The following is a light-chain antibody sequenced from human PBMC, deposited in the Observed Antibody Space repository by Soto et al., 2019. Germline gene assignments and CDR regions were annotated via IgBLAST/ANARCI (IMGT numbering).Light chain of an antibody. CDR2: TSG. J-gene: IGKJ2*01. Sequence: IQMTQSPSSLSASVGDRVTITCRASQRITTYLNWYQQKPGEAPKLLISTSGTLQRGVPSRFSGSGASTDFTLTITALRPEDFATYFCQQTYSTPYTCGQGTKLEIK. V-gene: IGKV1-39*01. CDR3: QQTYSTPYT. CDR1: QRITTY.